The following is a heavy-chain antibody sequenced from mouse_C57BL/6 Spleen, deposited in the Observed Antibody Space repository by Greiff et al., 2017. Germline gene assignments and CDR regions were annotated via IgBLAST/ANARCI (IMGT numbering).Heavy chain of an antibody. CDR3: ARADYGSSPWFAY. V-gene: IGHV3-6*01. J-gene: IGHJ3*01. CDR1: GYSITGGYY. CDR2: ISYDGSN. Sequence: EVQLVESGPGLVKPSQSLSLPCSVTGYSITGGYYWNWIRRFPGNKLEWMGYISYDGSNNYNPTFKNRISITRDTSKNQFFLTIKSVTTEDTATYYSARADYGSSPWFAYWGQGTLVTVSA. D-gene: IGHD1-1*01.